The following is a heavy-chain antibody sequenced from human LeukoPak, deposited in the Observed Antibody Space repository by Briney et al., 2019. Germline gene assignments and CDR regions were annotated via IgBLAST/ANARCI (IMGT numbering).Heavy chain of an antibody. V-gene: IGHV4-4*07. D-gene: IGHD3-22*01. CDR2: IYTSGST. CDR1: GGSISSYY. J-gene: IGHJ3*02. CDR3: ARDQTYYGSSGYSLYAFDI. Sequence: PSETLSLTCTVSGGSISSYYWSWIRQPAGKGLEWIGRIYTSGSTNYNPSLESRLTMSVDTSKNQFSLKLSSVTAADTAVYYCARDQTYYGSSGYSLYAFDIWGQGTMVTVSS.